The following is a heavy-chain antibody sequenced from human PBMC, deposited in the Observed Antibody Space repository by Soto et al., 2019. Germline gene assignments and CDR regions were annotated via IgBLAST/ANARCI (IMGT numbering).Heavy chain of an antibody. CDR1: GVTFCTYA. J-gene: IGHJ4*02. V-gene: IGHV3-23*01. CDR2: ISGSTTNT. CDR3: TKEVRVAAR. D-gene: IGHD6-6*01. Sequence: GGSLRLCCAASGVTFCTYAMNWVRQAPGKGLQWVSAISGSTTNTYYADSVRGRFTISRDNSKNTVYLQMNSLRAEDTAVYYSTKEVRVAARWGPGTLVTVSS.